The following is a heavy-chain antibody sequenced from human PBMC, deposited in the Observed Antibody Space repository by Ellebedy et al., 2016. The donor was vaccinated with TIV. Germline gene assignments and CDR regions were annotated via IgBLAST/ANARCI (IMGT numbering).Heavy chain of an antibody. CDR2: IKQDGSVQ. CDR3: ARSSNLRAAAPDLSQYYYMDV. J-gene: IGHJ6*03. D-gene: IGHD6-13*01. CDR1: GSTFSNYW. V-gene: IGHV3-7*01. Sequence: GESLKISCAASGSTFSNYWMNWVRQAPGKGLEWVANIKQDGSVQFYVDSVRGRFTISRDSAKNSLYLQMHSLRAEDTAMYYCARSSNLRAAAPDLSQYYYMDVWGKGTTVTVSS.